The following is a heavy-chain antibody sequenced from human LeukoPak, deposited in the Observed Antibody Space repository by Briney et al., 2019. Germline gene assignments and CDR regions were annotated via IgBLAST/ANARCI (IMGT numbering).Heavy chain of an antibody. V-gene: IGHV3-23*01. CDR1: GFTFSSYA. CDR2: ISGSGGST. J-gene: IGHJ5*02. CDR3: AKDPFFNFWSGPNWFDP. D-gene: IGHD3-3*01. Sequence: GGSLRLSCVASGFTFSSYAMSWVRQAPGKGLEWVSAISGSGGSTYYADSVKGRFTISRDNSKNTLYLQMNSLRAEDTAVYYCAKDPFFNFWSGPNWFDPWGQGTLVTVSS.